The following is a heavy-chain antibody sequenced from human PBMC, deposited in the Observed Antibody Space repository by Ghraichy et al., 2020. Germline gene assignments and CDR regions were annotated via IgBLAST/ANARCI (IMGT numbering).Heavy chain of an antibody. CDR1: GVTISSSSYY. CDR2: IYYSGST. CDR3: ARPSSNNWNYVR. Sequence: SETLSLTCTVSGVTISSSSYYWGWIRQPPGKGLEWIGSIYYSGSTYYNPSLKSRVTISVDTSKNQFSLKLSSVTAADTAVYCCARPSSNNWNYVRWGQGTLVTVSS. J-gene: IGHJ4*02. V-gene: IGHV4-39*01. D-gene: IGHD1-7*01.